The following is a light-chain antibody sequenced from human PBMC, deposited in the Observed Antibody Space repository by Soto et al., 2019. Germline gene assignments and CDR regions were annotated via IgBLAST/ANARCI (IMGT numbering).Light chain of an antibody. V-gene: IGKV3-15*01. CDR1: QSVSSN. J-gene: IGKJ2*01. CDR3: QQYNNWPPYT. Sequence: EIVMTQSPDTLSVSPGERATLSCRASQSVSSNLAWYQQKPGQAPRLLIYAASTRASGIPARFIGTGSGTEFTLTIGSLQSEDLAVYYCQQYNNWPPYTFGQGTKLEIK. CDR2: AAS.